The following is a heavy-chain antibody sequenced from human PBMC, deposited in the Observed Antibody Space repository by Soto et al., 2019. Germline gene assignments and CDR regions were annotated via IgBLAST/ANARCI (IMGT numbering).Heavy chain of an antibody. V-gene: IGHV3-33*01. Sequence: GGSLRLSCAASGFTFSSYGMHWVRQAPGKGLEWVAVIWYDGSNKYYADSVKGRFTISRDNSKNTLYLQMNSLRAEDTAVYYCARSAVQEYSGLNFDYWGQGTLVTVSS. CDR1: GFTFSSYG. CDR2: IWYDGSNK. CDR3: ARSAVQEYSGLNFDY. D-gene: IGHD5-12*01. J-gene: IGHJ4*02.